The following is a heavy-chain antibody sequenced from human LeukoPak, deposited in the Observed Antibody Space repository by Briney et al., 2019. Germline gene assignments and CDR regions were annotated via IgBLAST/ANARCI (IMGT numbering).Heavy chain of an antibody. CDR2: IHYTGST. J-gene: IGHJ4*02. D-gene: IGHD6-13*01. CDR1: GGSIRGYY. CDR3: ARHSSSWYPDY. V-gene: IGHV4-59*08. Sequence: SETLSLTCTVSGGSIRGYYWSWIRQPPGKGLEWIGYIHYTGSTNYNPSLKSRVTISVDTSKNQFSLQLSSVTATDTAVYFCARHSSSWYPDYWGQGTLVTVSS.